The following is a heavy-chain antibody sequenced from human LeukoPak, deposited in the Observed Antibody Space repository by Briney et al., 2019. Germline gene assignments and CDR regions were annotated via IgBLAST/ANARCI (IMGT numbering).Heavy chain of an antibody. CDR2: ISAYNGNT. CDR3: ARVPRGAHGDYFDY. Sequence: GASVKVSCKASGGTFSSYAISWVRQAPGQGLEWMGWISAYNGNTNYAQKLQGRVTMTTDTSTSTAYMELRSLRSDDTAVYYCARVPRGAHGDYFDYWGQGTLVTVSS. V-gene: IGHV1-18*01. CDR1: GGTFSSYA. J-gene: IGHJ4*02. D-gene: IGHD3-10*01.